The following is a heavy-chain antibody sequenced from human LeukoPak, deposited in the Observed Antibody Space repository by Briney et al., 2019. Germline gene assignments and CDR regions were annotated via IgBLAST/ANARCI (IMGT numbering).Heavy chain of an antibody. Sequence: SETLSLTCAVYGGSFSGYYWGWIRQPPGKGLEWIGEINHSGSTNYNPSLKSRVTISVDTSKNQFSLKLSSVTTADTAVYYCARVVWFGQTYYFDYWGQGTLVTVSS. J-gene: IGHJ4*02. CDR1: GGSFSGYY. CDR2: INHSGST. V-gene: IGHV4-34*01. D-gene: IGHD3-10*01. CDR3: ARVVWFGQTYYFDY.